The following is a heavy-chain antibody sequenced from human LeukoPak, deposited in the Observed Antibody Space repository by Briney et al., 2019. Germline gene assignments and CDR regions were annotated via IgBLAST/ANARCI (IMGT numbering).Heavy chain of an antibody. V-gene: IGHV1-2*02. CDR2: INPNRGGT. CDR1: GYTFTRYY. CDR3: ARGLIGYCSGGSCDVLNAFDI. Sequence: ASVKVSCKASGYTFTRYYMHWVRQAPGQGREWMGWINPNRGGTNYAQKLQGRVTMTSDTSISTAYMELSRLRSDDTAVYDCARGLIGYCSGGSCDVLNAFDIWGQGTMVTVSS. D-gene: IGHD2-15*01. J-gene: IGHJ3*02.